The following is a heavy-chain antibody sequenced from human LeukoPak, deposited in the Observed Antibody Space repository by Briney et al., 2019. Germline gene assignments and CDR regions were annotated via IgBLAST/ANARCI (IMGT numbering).Heavy chain of an antibody. CDR2: ISGSGGST. J-gene: IGHJ6*03. Sequence: GGSLRLSCAASGFTFSSYAMSWVRQAPGKGLEWVSAISGSGGSTYYADSVKGRFTISRDNSKNTLYLQMNSLRAEDTAVYYCAKDAGSGLILYYYYYYMDVWGKGTTVTVSS. CDR1: GFTFSSYA. V-gene: IGHV3-23*01. D-gene: IGHD3-3*01. CDR3: AKDAGSGLILYYYYYYMDV.